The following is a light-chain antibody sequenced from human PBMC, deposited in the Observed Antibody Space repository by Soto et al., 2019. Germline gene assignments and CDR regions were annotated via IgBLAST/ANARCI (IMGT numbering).Light chain of an antibody. CDR3: QQRPNWPLT. V-gene: IGKV3-11*01. Sequence: EIVLTQSPATLSLSPGERATLSCRASQSISSHLAWYQQKPGQAPRHLMYDVSNRATDIPARFSGSGSGTDFTLTISSLEPEDFAVYYCQQRPNWPLTFGGGTKVEIK. CDR1: QSISSH. J-gene: IGKJ4*01. CDR2: DVS.